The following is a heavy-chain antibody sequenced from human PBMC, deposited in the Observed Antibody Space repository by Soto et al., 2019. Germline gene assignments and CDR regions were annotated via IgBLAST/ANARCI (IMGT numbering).Heavy chain of an antibody. V-gene: IGHV3-21*01. CDR2: ISSRSDI. Sequence: VGSLRLSCVGSGFTFSTYSIHWVRQAPGKGLEWVSSISSRSDIYYANSVKGRFTISRDNAKNSVSLQMNSLRAEDTAVYYCAREYTAWPLAYGLDVWGQGTTVTVSS. CDR3: AREYTAWPLAYGLDV. D-gene: IGHD2-2*02. CDR1: GFTFSTYS. J-gene: IGHJ6*02.